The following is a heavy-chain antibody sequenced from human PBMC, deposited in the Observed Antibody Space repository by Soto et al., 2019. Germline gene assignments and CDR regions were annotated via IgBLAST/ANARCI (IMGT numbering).Heavy chain of an antibody. Sequence: ASVKVSCKASGYTFTSYGISWVRQAPGQGLEWMGWISAYFGKANYAQKFQGRVTMTTDTSTSTAYMELSSLRSDDTAVYYCARPGRDILTGYPIDYYYYYGMDVWGQGTTVTVSS. V-gene: IGHV1-18*01. D-gene: IGHD3-9*01. CDR2: ISAYFGKA. J-gene: IGHJ6*02. CDR3: ARPGRDILTGYPIDYYYYYGMDV. CDR1: GYTFTSYG.